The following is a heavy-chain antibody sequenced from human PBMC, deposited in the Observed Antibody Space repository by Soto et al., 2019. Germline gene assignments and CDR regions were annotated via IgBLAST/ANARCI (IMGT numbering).Heavy chain of an antibody. J-gene: IGHJ6*02. Sequence: GGSLRLSCAASGFTFSDYYMSWIRQAPGKGLEWVSYISSSSSYTNYADSVKGRFTISRDNAKNSLYLQMNSLRAEDTAVYYCARDGIYRTAMVTPNLYYYYGMDVWGQGTTVTVSS. CDR3: ARDGIYRTAMVTPNLYYYYGMDV. V-gene: IGHV3-11*06. CDR2: ISSSSSYT. D-gene: IGHD5-18*01. CDR1: GFTFSDYY.